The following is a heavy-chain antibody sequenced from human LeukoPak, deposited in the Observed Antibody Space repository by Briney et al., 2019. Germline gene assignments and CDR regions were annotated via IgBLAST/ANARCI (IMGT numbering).Heavy chain of an antibody. CDR1: GFTFSDHY. D-gene: IGHD1-26*01. J-gene: IGHJ5*02. CDR2: TRNKANSYTT. V-gene: IGHV3-72*01. Sequence: GGSLRLSCAASGFTFSDHYMDWVRQVPGKGLEWVGRTRNKANSYTTEYAASVKGRFTISRDDSKNSLYLQMNSLKTEDTAVYYCARVSGSYYWFDPWGQGTLVTVSS. CDR3: ARVSGSYYWFDP.